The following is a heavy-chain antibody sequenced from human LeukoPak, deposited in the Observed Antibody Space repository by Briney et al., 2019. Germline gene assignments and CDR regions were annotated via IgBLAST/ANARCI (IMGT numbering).Heavy chain of an antibody. J-gene: IGHJ3*02. CDR2: IYYSGST. CDR3: ARVGNYDSSGYPKDAAFDI. CDR1: GGSISSSSYY. D-gene: IGHD3-22*01. V-gene: IGHV4-39*01. Sequence: PSETLSLTCTVSGGSISSSSYYWGWIRQPPGKGLEWIGSIYYSGSTYYNPSLKSRVTISVDTSKNQFSLKLSSVTAADTAVYYCARVGNYDSSGYPKDAAFDIWGQGTMVTVSS.